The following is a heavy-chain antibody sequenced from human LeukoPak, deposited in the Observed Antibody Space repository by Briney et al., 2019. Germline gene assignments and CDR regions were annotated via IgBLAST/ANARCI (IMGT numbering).Heavy chain of an antibody. CDR2: ISSSSSYI. CDR3: ARDEYCSGGSCYRGGNWFDP. Sequence: GGSLRLSCAASVFTFSSYSMNWVRQAPGKGLEWVSSISSSSSYIYYADSVKGRFTISRDNAKNSLYLQMNSLRAEDTAVYYCARDEYCSGGSCYRGGNWFDPWGQGTLVTVSS. D-gene: IGHD2-15*01. V-gene: IGHV3-21*01. CDR1: VFTFSSYS. J-gene: IGHJ5*02.